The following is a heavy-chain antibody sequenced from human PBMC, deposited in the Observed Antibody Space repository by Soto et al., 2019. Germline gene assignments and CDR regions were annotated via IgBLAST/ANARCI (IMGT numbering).Heavy chain of an antibody. CDR3: ARDQAVGTAMVEHYYYGMDV. V-gene: IGHV6-1*01. Sequence: PSHTLSLTCDISGDSVSSNSAAWNWIRQSPSRGLEWLGRTYYRSKWYNDYAVSVKSRITINPDTSKNQFSLQLNSVTPEDTAVYYCARDQAVGTAMVEHYYYGMDVWGQGTTVTGSS. D-gene: IGHD5-18*01. CDR1: GDSVSSNSAA. CDR2: TYYRSKWYN. J-gene: IGHJ6*02.